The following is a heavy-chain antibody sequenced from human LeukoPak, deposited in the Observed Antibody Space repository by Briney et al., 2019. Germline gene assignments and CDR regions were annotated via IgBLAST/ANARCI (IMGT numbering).Heavy chain of an antibody. CDR3: ARQHYDYVWGSYRYWFDP. V-gene: IGHV4-34*01. D-gene: IGHD3-16*02. CDR1: GGSFSGYY. Sequence: SETLSFTCAVYGGSFSGYYWSWIRQPPGKGLEWIGEIKHSGSTNYNPSLKSRVTISVDTSKNQFSLKLSSVTAADTAVYYCARQHYDYVWGSYRYWFDPWGQGTLVTVSS. J-gene: IGHJ5*02. CDR2: IKHSGST.